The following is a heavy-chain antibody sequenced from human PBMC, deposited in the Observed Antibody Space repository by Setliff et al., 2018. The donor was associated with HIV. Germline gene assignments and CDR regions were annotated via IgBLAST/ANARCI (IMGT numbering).Heavy chain of an antibody. CDR2: IYTSGST. CDR3: ARAPYVSGSFGWFDP. V-gene: IGHV4-4*08. CDR1: GGSISNYY. J-gene: IGHJ5*02. D-gene: IGHD3-10*01. Sequence: SETLSLTCTVSGGSISNYYWSWIRQPPGKGLEWIGYIYTSGSTNYNPSLKSRVTLSADTSKNQFSLMLSSVTAADTAVYYFARAPYVSGSFGWFDPWGQGTLVTVSS.